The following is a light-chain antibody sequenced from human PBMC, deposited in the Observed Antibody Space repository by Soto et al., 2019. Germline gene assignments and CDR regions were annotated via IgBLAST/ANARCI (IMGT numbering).Light chain of an antibody. CDR3: QHYDRVPWT. J-gene: IGKJ1*01. V-gene: IGKV1-27*01. CDR2: AAS. Sequence: DIQMTQSPSSLSASVGDRVTITCRASQAISNYLAWYQQKPGQVPKLLIYAASTVHSGVPSRFSGSGSGTDFTLTISSLQPDDVATYYCQHYDRVPWTFGQGTKVDFK. CDR1: QAISNY.